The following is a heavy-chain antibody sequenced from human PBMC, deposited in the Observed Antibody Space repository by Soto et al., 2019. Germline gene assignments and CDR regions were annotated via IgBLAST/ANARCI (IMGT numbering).Heavy chain of an antibody. CDR2: TYHSGSP. CDR1: GGSISSGDSY. CDR3: AREGAASYSYYYGTDV. V-gene: IGHV4-30-4*01. Sequence: SETLSLTCTVSGGSISSGDSYWSWIRQSPGKGLEWIGYTYHSGSPYYNPSLESRVTISVDTSRNQFSLKLNSVTAADTAVYYCAREGAASYSYYYGTDVWGQGTTVTVSS. J-gene: IGHJ6*02. D-gene: IGHD3-16*01.